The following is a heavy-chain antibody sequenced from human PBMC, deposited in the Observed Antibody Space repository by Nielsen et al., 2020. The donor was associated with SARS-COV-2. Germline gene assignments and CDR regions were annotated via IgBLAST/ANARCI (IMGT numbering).Heavy chain of an antibody. J-gene: IGHJ4*02. Sequence: GGSLRLSCAASGFTFSSYGMHWVRQAPGKGLEWVAVISYDGSNKYYADSVKGRFTISRDNAKNSLYLQMNSLRAEDTAVYYCAREIIPSWDFDYWGQGTLVTVSS. V-gene: IGHV3-30*03. CDR2: ISYDGSNK. CDR1: GFTFSSYG. D-gene: IGHD2-2*02. CDR3: AREIIPSWDFDY.